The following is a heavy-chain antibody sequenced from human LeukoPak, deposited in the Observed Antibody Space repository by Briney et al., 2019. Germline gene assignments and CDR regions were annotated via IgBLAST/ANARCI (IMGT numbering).Heavy chain of an antibody. CDR1: GGTFSSYA. CDR3: TREGVYSPDGSGYHRHAFDI. J-gene: IGHJ3*02. Sequence: SVKVSCKASGGTFSSYATSWVRQAPGQGLEWMGGIIPIFGTANFAQKFKGRVTITADRSTNTAHLELSSLRSEDTAVYYCTREGVYSPDGSGYHRHAFDIWGKGTVVIVSS. V-gene: IGHV1-69*06. D-gene: IGHD3-22*01. CDR2: IIPIFGTA.